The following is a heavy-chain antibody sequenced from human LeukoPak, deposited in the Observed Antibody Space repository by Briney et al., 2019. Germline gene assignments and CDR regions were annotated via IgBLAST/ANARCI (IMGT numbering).Heavy chain of an antibody. D-gene: IGHD3-16*01. J-gene: IGHJ4*02. CDR1: GGSISSGGYS. CDR3: ARGQDVTYYFDY. Sequence: SETLSLTCAVSGGSISSGGYSWSWIRQPPGKGLEWIGYIYHSGGTYYNPSLKSRVTISVDTSKNQFSLKLSSVTAADTAVYYCARGQDVTYYFDYWGQGTLVTVSS. CDR2: IYHSGGT. V-gene: IGHV4-30-2*01.